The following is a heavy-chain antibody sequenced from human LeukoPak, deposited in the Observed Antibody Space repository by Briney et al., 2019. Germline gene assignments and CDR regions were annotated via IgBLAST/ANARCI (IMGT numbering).Heavy chain of an antibody. V-gene: IGHV3-21*01. D-gene: IGHD3-10*02. CDR3: ARMGLFGELVMDYFDY. J-gene: IGHJ4*02. CDR2: ISSSSSYI. CDR1: GFTFSSYS. Sequence: GGSLRLSCAASGFTFSSYSMNWVRQAPGKGLEWVSSISSSSSYIYYADSVKGRFTISRDNAKNSLYLQMNSLRAEDTAVYYCARMGLFGELVMDYFDYWGQGTLVTVSS.